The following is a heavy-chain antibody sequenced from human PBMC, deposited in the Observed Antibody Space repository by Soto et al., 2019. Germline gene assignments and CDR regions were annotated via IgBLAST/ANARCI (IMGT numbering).Heavy chain of an antibody. D-gene: IGHD2-15*01. Sequence: ASVKVSCKASGYTFTSYAMHWVRQAPGQRLEWMGWINAGNGNTKYSQNLQGRVTMTTDTSTSTAYMELSSLRSDDTAVYYCAKDGGREGYFGNWFDPWGQGPLVTVSS. CDR2: INAGNGNT. CDR1: GYTFTSYA. V-gene: IGHV1-3*01. CDR3: AKDGGREGYFGNWFDP. J-gene: IGHJ5*02.